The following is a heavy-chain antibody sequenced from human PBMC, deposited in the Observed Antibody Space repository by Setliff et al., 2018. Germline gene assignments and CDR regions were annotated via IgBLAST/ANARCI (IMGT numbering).Heavy chain of an antibody. CDR2: ISPGGST. D-gene: IGHD6-19*01. Sequence: NPSETLSLTCGVSGGGGSFSAYYWSWIRQPPGKGLEWIGEISPGGSTIYNPSLRSRVTMSVDTAKNRFSLNLTSVTAADTAVYYCATSGFCSAGSCYSFDDWGQGVLVTVSS. V-gene: IGHV4-34*01. CDR1: GGGGSFSAYY. CDR3: ATSGFCSAGSCYSFDD. J-gene: IGHJ4*02.